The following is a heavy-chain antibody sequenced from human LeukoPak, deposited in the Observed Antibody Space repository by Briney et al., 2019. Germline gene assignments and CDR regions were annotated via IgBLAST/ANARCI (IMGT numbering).Heavy chain of an antibody. CDR3: ARRRLDCSSTSCYSNFDY. V-gene: IGHV4-34*01. D-gene: IGHD2-2*01. CDR2: VNHSGST. Sequence: NASETLSLTCAVYGVSFSGYYWSWIRQPPGKGLEWIGEVNHSGSTNYNPSLKSRVTISVDTSKNQFSLKLSSVTAADTAVYYCARRRLDCSSTSCYSNFDYWGQGTLVTVSS. CDR1: GVSFSGYY. J-gene: IGHJ4*02.